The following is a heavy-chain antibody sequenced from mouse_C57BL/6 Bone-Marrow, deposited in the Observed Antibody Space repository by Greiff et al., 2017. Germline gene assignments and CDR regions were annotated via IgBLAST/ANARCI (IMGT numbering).Heavy chain of an antibody. V-gene: IGHV1-81*01. Sequence: VKLVESGAELARPGASVKLSCKASGYTFTSYGISWVKQRTGQGLEWIGEIYPRSGNTYYNEKFKGKATLTADKSSSTAYMELRSLTSEDSAVYFCARRRRGGPLFDYWGQGTTLTVSS. CDR2: IYPRSGNT. CDR1: GYTFTSYG. CDR3: ARRRRGGPLFDY. J-gene: IGHJ2*01.